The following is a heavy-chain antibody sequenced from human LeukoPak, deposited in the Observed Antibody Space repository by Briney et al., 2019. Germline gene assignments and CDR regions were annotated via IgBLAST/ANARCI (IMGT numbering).Heavy chain of an antibody. Sequence: PSETLSLTCTVSGGSISGYYWTWIRQPAGKGLEWIGRIYSSGSTSYNPSLKSRVTMSVDKSQNQFSLKLSSVTAADTAVYYCARARAYYASSSYPNWFDPWGQGTLVTVSS. CDR3: ARARAYYASSSYPNWFDP. CDR2: IYSSGST. D-gene: IGHD3-22*01. J-gene: IGHJ5*02. CDR1: GGSISGYY. V-gene: IGHV4-4*07.